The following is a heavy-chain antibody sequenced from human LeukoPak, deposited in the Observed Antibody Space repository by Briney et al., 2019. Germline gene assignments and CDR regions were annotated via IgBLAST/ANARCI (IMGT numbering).Heavy chain of an antibody. V-gene: IGHV3-33*01. CDR2: IWYDGSNK. D-gene: IGHD6-19*01. Sequence: RGSLRLSCAASGFTFSSYGMQWVRQAPGKGLEWVAVIWYDGSNKYYADSVKGRFTISRDNSKSTLYLQMNSLRAEDTAVYYCASGSSGWYGDSAFDIWGQGTMVTVSS. CDR1: GFTFSSYG. CDR3: ASGSSGWYGDSAFDI. J-gene: IGHJ3*02.